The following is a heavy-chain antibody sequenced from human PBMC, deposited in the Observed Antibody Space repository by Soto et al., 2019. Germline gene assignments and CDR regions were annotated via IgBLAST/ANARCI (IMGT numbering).Heavy chain of an antibody. CDR3: AKNSGLEEHSSSWYPGDYFDY. V-gene: IGHV3-30*18. D-gene: IGHD6-13*01. J-gene: IGHJ4*02. CDR2: ISYDGSNK. Sequence: GGSLRLSCAASGFTFSSYGMHWVRQAPGKGLEWVAVISYDGSNKYYADSVKGRFTISRDNSKNTLYLQMNSLRAEDTAVYYCAKNSGLEEHSSSWYPGDYFDYWGQGTLVTVSS. CDR1: GFTFSSYG.